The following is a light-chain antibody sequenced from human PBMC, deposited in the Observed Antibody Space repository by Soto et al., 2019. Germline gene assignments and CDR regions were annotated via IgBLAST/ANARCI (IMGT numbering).Light chain of an antibody. Sequence: EIVLTQSPATLSLSPGERATLSCRASQSVNSYLAWYQQKLGQAPRLLIYDASNRATGIPARFSGSGSGTDFTLTISSLEPEDFAIYYCHQRSNWPQTFGQGTKLEIK. CDR2: DAS. V-gene: IGKV3-11*01. CDR1: QSVNSY. J-gene: IGKJ2*01. CDR3: HQRSNWPQT.